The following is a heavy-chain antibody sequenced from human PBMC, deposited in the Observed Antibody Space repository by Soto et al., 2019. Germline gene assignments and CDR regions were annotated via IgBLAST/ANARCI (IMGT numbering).Heavy chain of an antibody. CDR3: AKALSVVATTPDFDY. D-gene: IGHD5-12*01. CDR1: GFTFSSFG. V-gene: IGHV3-30*18. Sequence: QVQLVESGGGVVQPGRSLRLSCAASGFTFSSFGMHWVRQAPGKGLEWVAVASYDGSYKYYADSVKGRFTISRDNSKNTLYLQMNSLRAEDTAVYYCAKALSVVATTPDFDYWGQGTLFTVSS. J-gene: IGHJ4*02. CDR2: ASYDGSYK.